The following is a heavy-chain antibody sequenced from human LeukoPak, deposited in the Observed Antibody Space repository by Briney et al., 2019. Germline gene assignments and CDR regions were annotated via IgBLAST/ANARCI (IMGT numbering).Heavy chain of an antibody. CDR3: AITHGYYNGSGFWVQ. CDR1: GFTFSSYA. D-gene: IGHD3-9*01. CDR2: ISPSGDRT. V-gene: IGHV3-23*01. Sequence: GGSLRVSCAASGFTFSSYAMSWVRQAPGKGLEWVSFISPSGDRTSNADSVEGRFTISRDNTRNTLYLQMNSLRDEDTGVYYCAITHGYYNGSGFWVQWGQGTLVTGSS. J-gene: IGHJ4*02.